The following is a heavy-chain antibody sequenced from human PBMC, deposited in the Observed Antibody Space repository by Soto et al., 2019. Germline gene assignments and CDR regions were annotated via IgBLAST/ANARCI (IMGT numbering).Heavy chain of an antibody. CDR2: IYHSGST. J-gene: IGHJ4*02. V-gene: IGHV4-30-2*01. CDR3: ARHTAVVGDYFDY. D-gene: IGHD5-18*01. CDR1: GGSISNGYYS. Sequence: SETLSLTCAVSGGSISNGYYSWSWIRQPPGKGLEWIGYIYHSGSTFYSPSLRSRVTISVDRSENQVSLKLNSVTAADTAVYCCARHTAVVGDYFDYWGQGILVTVSS.